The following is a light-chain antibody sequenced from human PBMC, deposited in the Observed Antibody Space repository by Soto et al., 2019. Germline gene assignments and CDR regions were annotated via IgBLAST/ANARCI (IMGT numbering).Light chain of an antibody. Sequence: EIVMTRSPATXSVSXGXXXXXXCXXSQSVSSKLAWYQQKPGQTPRLLIYATSTRATGIPARFSGSGSGAVFTLTISSLQSEDSAVYYCQQYNNWPPKTFGQGTKVDI. V-gene: IGKV3-15*01. CDR2: ATS. J-gene: IGKJ1*01. CDR1: QSVSSK. CDR3: QQYNNWPPKT.